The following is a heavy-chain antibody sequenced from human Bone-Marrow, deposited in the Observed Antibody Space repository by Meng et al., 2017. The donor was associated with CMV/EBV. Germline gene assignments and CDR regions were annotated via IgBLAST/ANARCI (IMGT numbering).Heavy chain of an antibody. Sequence: GESLKIHCTVSGITVSSNYMNWVRRAPGKGLEWVSVIYSGGSTYYADSVKGRFAISRDNSKNTVYLQMNSLRAEDTAVYYCSRDSRSGYYYYGMDVWGQGTTV. CDR3: SRDSRSGYYYYGMDV. CDR1: GITVSSNY. J-gene: IGHJ6*02. V-gene: IGHV3-53*01. CDR2: IYSGGST. D-gene: IGHD2-2*01.